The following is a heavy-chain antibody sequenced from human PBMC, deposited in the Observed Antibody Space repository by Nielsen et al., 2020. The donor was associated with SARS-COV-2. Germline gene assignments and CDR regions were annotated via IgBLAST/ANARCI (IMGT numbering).Heavy chain of an antibody. Sequence: SVKVSCKASGGTLYTYAINWVRQAPGQGLEWLGGIIPINPPPNYAPKFQDRVTITADTSTNTVYMELSSLTSEDTAVYYCARLRVPGGWGDHVDLRGQGTLLSVTS. J-gene: IGHJ1*01. CDR2: IIPINPPP. D-gene: IGHD3/OR15-3a*01. CDR3: ARLRVPGGWGDHVDL. CDR1: GGTLYTYA. V-gene: IGHV1-69*06.